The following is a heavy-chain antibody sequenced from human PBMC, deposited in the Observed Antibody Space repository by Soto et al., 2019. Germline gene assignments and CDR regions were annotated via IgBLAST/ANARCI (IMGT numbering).Heavy chain of an antibody. D-gene: IGHD3-3*01. CDR2: IKQDGSEK. CDR3: ARQGILEWLLYVHYMDV. J-gene: IGHJ6*03. CDR1: GFTFSSYW. V-gene: IGHV3-7*01. Sequence: GGSLRLSCAASGFTFSSYWMSWVRQAPGKGLEWVANIKQDGSEKYYVDSVKGRFTISRDNAKNSLYLQMNSLRAEDTAVYYCARQGILEWLLYVHYMDVWGKGTTVTVSS.